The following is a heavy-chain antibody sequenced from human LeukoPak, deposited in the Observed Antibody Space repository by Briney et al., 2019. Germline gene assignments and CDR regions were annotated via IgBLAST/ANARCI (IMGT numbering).Heavy chain of an antibody. D-gene: IGHD3-10*01. CDR3: ARGDGDTMVRGVILDY. V-gene: IGHV1-24*01. CDR1: GYTLTELS. CDR2: FDPEDGET. J-gene: IGHJ4*02. Sequence: ASVKVSCKASGYTLTELSMHWVRQAPGKGLEWMGGFDPEDGETIYAQKFQGRVTMTEDTSTDTAYMELSSLRSDDTAVYYCARGDGDTMVRGVILDYWGQGTLVTVSS.